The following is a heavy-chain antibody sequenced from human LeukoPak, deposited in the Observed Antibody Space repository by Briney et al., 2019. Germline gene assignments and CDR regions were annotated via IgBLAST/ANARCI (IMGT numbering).Heavy chain of an antibody. Sequence: SETLSLTCTVSGGSISSSSYHWGWIRQPPGQGLEWIGSIYYSRSTYNNPSLRSRVTVSVDTSKDQFYLKLSSVTAGDTAVYYSARHSVSVLSAYDIPYWFHPWGQVILVTVAS. D-gene: IGHD3-22*01. CDR2: IYYSRST. CDR1: GGSISSSSYH. CDR3: ARHSVSVLSAYDIPYWFHP. J-gene: IGHJ5*01. V-gene: IGHV4-39*01.